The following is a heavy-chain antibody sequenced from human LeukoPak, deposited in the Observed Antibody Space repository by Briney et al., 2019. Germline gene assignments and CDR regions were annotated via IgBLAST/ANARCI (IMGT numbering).Heavy chain of an antibody. CDR3: ATDERGTVGTEFRD. J-gene: IGHJ4*02. CDR2: INPNTGGT. Sequence: ASVKVSCKASGYTFSGYSMHWVRQAPGQGLEWMGWINPNTGGTRYVQKFQGRVTMTRDTSISTAYMELSRLRSDDTAVYYCATDERGTVGTEFRDWGQGTLVSVSS. D-gene: IGHD2-8*02. CDR1: GYTFSGYS. V-gene: IGHV1-2*02.